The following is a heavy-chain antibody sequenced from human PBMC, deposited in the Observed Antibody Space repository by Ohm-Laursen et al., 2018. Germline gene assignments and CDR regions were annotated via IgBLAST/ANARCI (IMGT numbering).Heavy chain of an antibody. Sequence: GSLRLSCTASGFTFSDYYMTWIRQAPGKGLEWVSYITSSGSTIYYADSVKGRFSISGDNAKNSLYLQMNSLRAEDTAVYYCARGSGEYVYYWGQGTLVTVSS. V-gene: IGHV3-11*04. J-gene: IGHJ4*02. CDR3: ARGSGEYVYY. CDR1: GFTFSDYY. CDR2: ITSSGSTI. D-gene: IGHD2-15*01.